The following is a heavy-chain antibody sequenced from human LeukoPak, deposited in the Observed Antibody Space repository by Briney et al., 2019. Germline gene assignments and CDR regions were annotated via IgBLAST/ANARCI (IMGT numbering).Heavy chain of an antibody. CDR2: ISGSGDNT. J-gene: IGHJ4*02. V-gene: IGHV3-23*01. CDR3: AKVKMGENHYFDY. Sequence: PGGSLRLSCAASGFTFSNYAMNWVRQAPGKGLEWVSGISGSGDNTYYADSVKGRFTISRDNSKNTLYLRMNSLRVEDTAVYYCAKVKMGENHYFDYWGQGTLVTVSS. D-gene: IGHD5-24*01. CDR1: GFTFSNYA.